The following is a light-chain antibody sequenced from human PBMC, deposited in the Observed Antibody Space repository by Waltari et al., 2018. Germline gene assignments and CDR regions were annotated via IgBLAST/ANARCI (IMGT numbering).Light chain of an antibody. Sequence: STQSPCPPSLSPGESATLSCRASQGIGKYLAWYQQRPGQAPKLLLYHASIRATGIPDRFSGSGSGTDFSLTISRLEPEDFAVYYCQKYDFLPATFGQGTTVEIK. J-gene: IGKJ1*01. CDR2: HAS. CDR1: QGIGKY. V-gene: IGKV3-20*01. CDR3: QKYDFLPAT.